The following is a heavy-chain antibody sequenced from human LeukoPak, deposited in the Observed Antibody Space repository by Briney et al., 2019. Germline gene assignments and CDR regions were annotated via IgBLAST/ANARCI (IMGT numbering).Heavy chain of an antibody. CDR2: ISAYNGNT. Sequence: GASVKVSCKASGNTFTSYGISWVRQAPGQGLEWMGWISAYNGNTNYAQKLQGRVTMTTDTSTSTAYMELRSLRSDDTAVYYCARDKQDSSGLGALYYYYGMDVWGQGTTVTVSS. V-gene: IGHV1-18*01. J-gene: IGHJ6*02. D-gene: IGHD6-19*01. CDR3: ARDKQDSSGLGALYYYYGMDV. CDR1: GNTFTSYG.